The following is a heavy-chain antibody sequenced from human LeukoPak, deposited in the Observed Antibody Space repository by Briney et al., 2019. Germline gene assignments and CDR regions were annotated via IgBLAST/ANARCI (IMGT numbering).Heavy chain of an antibody. CDR2: IKSKTDGGTT. D-gene: IGHD5-18*01. V-gene: IGHV3-15*01. CDR1: GFTFSNGW. Sequence: GGSLRLSXAASGFTFSNGWMSWVRQTPGKGLEWVGRIKSKTDGGTTDYAAPVKGRFTISRDDSKNTLYLQMNSLKTEDTAVYYCTTDGGNTAMGYWGQGTLVTVSS. J-gene: IGHJ4*02. CDR3: TTDGGNTAMGY.